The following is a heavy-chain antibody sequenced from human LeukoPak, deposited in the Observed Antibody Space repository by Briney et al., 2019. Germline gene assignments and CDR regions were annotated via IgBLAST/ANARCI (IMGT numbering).Heavy chain of an antibody. CDR2: FDPEDGET. CDR1: GYTLTELS. V-gene: IGHV1-24*01. J-gene: IGHJ4*02. D-gene: IGHD3-9*01. Sequence: EASVKVSCKVSGYTLTELSMHWVRQAPGKGLEWMGGFDPEDGETIYAQKFQGRVTMTEDTSTDTAFMELSSLRSEDTAVYYCATAMDILTGYPFDYWGQGTLVTVSS. CDR3: ATAMDILTGYPFDY.